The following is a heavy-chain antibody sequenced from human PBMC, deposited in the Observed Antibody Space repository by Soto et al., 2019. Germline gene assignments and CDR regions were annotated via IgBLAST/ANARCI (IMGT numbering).Heavy chain of an antibody. D-gene: IGHD3-3*01. J-gene: IGHJ3*02. CDR3: ARQGTGYDFWSGYSSEAFDI. V-gene: IGHV5-51*01. CDR2: IYPGDSDT. CDR1: GYSFTSYW. Sequence: GESLKISCKGSGYSFTSYWIGWVRQMPGKGLEWMGIIYPGDSDTGYSPSFQGQVTISADKSISTAYLQWSSLKASDTAMYYCARQGTGYDFWSGYSSEAFDIWGQGTMVTVSS.